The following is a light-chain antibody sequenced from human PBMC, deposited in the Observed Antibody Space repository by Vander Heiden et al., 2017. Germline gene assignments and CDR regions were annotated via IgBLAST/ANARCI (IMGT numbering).Light chain of an antibody. J-gene: IGLJ2*01. CDR3: SSYTGSNNLI. CDR2: EVS. CDR1: SNDVGGYNY. V-gene: IGLV2-8*01. Sequence: QSALPQPPSASGSPGQSVTTSCPGTSNDVGGYNYVSWYQHHPGKAPKLMIYEVSKRPSGVPDRFSGSKSGNTASLTVSGLQAEDEADYYCSSYTGSNNLIFGGGTKLTVL.